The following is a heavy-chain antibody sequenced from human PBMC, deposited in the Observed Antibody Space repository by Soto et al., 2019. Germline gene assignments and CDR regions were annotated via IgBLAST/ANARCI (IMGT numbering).Heavy chain of an antibody. D-gene: IGHD3-9*01. Sequence: GESLKISCKSSGYSFTDYWIGWVRQMPGKGLEWMGIIYPGDSDARYSPSFEGRVTISVDTSINTAFLRWNSLTASDTAIYYCARQADYNILTGYFYYFDYWGQGSLVTVSS. CDR1: GYSFTDYW. J-gene: IGHJ4*02. CDR3: ARQADYNILTGYFYYFDY. CDR2: IYPGDSDA. V-gene: IGHV5-51*01.